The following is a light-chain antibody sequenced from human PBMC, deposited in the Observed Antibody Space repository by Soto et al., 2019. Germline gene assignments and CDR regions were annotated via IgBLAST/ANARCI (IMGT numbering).Light chain of an antibody. CDR3: QHANSFPHT. Sequence: DIQMTQSPSSVSASVGDSVTITCRASQGISSWLAWYQQNPGKAPKLLIYAASSLQSGAPSRFSGSGSGTDFTLTNSTLQLEDFATYYCQHANSFPHTFGQGNKLYIK. CDR2: AAS. V-gene: IGKV1-12*01. CDR1: QGISSW. J-gene: IGKJ2*01.